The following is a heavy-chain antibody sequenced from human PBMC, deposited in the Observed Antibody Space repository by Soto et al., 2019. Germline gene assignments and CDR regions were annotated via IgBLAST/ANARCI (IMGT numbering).Heavy chain of an antibody. CDR1: GFTFSSYA. J-gene: IGHJ3*02. Sequence: EVQLLESGGGLVQPGGSLRLSCAASGFTFSSYAMSWVRQAPGKGLEWVSAISGSGGSTYYADSVNGRFNISRDNSKKTLYVDLNSLRGEETGVYDCATHRGPEAFWSGDSFDIWGPGTRVTVAS. CDR3: ATHRGPEAFWSGDSFDI. CDR2: ISGSGGST. V-gene: IGHV3-23*01. D-gene: IGHD3-3*01.